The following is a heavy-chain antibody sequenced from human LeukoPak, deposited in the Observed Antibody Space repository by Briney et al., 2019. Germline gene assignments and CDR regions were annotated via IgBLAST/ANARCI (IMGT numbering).Heavy chain of an antibody. J-gene: IGHJ4*02. D-gene: IGHD5-24*01. CDR2: INGAGSGK. CDR1: GFEFSIYW. Sequence: GGSLRLSCAASGFEFSIYWMSWVRQAPGKGLEWVANINGAGSGKDYVDSVKGRFTISRDNAEDSLSLQMNSLRVEDTAVYYCARERWLQPDYWGQGILVTVSS. V-gene: IGHV3-7*01. CDR3: ARERWLQPDY.